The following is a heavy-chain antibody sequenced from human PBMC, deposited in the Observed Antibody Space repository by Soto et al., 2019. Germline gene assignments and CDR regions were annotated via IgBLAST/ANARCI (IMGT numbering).Heavy chain of an antibody. D-gene: IGHD5-12*01. Sequence: QVQLVQSGAEVKKPGSSVKVSCKASGGTFSSYAISWVRQAPGQGLEWMGGIIPIFGTANYAQKFQGRVTITEDESTSTAYMELNSLRSEETAVYYCASSGYGTWWFDPWGQGTLVTVSS. V-gene: IGHV1-69*12. CDR3: ASSGYGTWWFDP. CDR1: GGTFSSYA. CDR2: IIPIFGTA. J-gene: IGHJ5*02.